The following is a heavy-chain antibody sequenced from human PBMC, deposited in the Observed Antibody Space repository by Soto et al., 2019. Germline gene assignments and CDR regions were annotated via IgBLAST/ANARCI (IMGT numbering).Heavy chain of an antibody. CDR2: ITSGSTI. Sequence: QVQLVESGGGLVKPGGSLRLSCAASGFTFSDYYMSWIRQAPGKGLEWVSYITSGSTIYYADSVKGRCTISRDNAKNSLYLQMNSLRAEDTAVYYCARAPYSSGWYDYYYGMDVWGQGTTVTVSS. D-gene: IGHD6-19*01. CDR3: ARAPYSSGWYDYYYGMDV. V-gene: IGHV3-11*01. CDR1: GFTFSDYY. J-gene: IGHJ6*02.